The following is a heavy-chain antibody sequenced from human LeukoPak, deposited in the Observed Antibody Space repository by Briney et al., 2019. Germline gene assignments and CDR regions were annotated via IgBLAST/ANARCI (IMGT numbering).Heavy chain of an antibody. V-gene: IGHV4-4*02. J-gene: IGHJ4*02. D-gene: IGHD3-22*01. CDR3: ARGLWGRYYDSSAAFDY. Sequence: SGTLSLTCAVSGGSISSSNWWSWVRQPPGKGLEWIGEIYHSGSTNYNPSLKSRVTISVDKSKNQFSLKLSSVTAADMAVYYCARGLWGRYYDSSAAFDYWGQGTLVTVSS. CDR1: GGSISSSNW. CDR2: IYHSGST.